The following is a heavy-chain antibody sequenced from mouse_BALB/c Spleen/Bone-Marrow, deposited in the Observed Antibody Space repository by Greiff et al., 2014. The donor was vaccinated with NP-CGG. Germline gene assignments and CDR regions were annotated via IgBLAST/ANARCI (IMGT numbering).Heavy chain of an antibody. Sequence: QVQLQQSGAELAKPGASVKMSCKASGYTFITYWMHWVKQRPGQGLEWIGYINPNTGYTEYNQKFKDKATLTADKSSTTAYMQPSSLTSEDSAVYYCARWGQFGLRKAWFAYWGQGTLVTVSA. J-gene: IGHJ3*01. D-gene: IGHD3-1*01. CDR1: GYTFITYW. CDR3: ARWGQFGLRKAWFAY. V-gene: IGHV1-7*01. CDR2: INPNTGYT.